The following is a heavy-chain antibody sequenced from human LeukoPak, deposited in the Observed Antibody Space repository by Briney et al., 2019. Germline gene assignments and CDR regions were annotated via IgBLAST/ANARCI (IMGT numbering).Heavy chain of an antibody. D-gene: IGHD6-13*01. J-gene: IGHJ4*02. CDR2: IGLSGNT. V-gene: IGHV3-23*01. CDR3: AKGVSSPLCYFHY. Sequence: PGGSLRLSCAASGFTFSSYAMRWVRQAPGKGLEWVSSIGLSGNTYYADSVKGRFTTSRDNSKNTLFLQMNSLRAEDTAVYFCAKGVSSPLCYFHYWGQGVLVTVSA. CDR1: GFTFSSYA.